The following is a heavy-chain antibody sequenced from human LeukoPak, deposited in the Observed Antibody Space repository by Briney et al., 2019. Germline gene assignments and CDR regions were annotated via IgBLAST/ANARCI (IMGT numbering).Heavy chain of an antibody. CDR2: IYYSGST. J-gene: IGHJ5*02. V-gene: IGHV4-59*01. CDR3: ARDGNGSDP. D-gene: IGHD1-14*01. Sequence: SETLSLTCTVSGGSISSYYWSWIRQPPGKGLEWIGYIYYSGSTNYNPSLKSRVTISVDTSKNQFSLKLSSVTAADTAVYYCARDGNGSDPWGQGTLVTASS. CDR1: GGSISSYY.